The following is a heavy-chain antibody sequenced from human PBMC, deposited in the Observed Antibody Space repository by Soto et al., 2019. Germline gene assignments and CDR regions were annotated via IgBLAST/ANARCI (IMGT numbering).Heavy chain of an antibody. Sequence: QVQLQESGPGLLKPSETLSLTCTVSGASVSSGSYYWSWIRQPPGKALEWIGYIHYSWSTKYNPSSKSRVNIFSDTSKNKFYLRLSSVTTADTAVYYCARDYADMVGINMEAFDIWGQGTMVSVSS. CDR3: ARDYADMVGINMEAFDI. V-gene: IGHV4-61*01. CDR1: GASVSSGSYY. J-gene: IGHJ3*02. CDR2: IHYSWST. D-gene: IGHD2-15*01.